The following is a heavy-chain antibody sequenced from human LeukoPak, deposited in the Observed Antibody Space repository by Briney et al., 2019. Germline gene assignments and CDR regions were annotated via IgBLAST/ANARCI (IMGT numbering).Heavy chain of an antibody. CDR2: ISYDGSNK. J-gene: IGHJ3*02. CDR3: ARDVGYRYAQMFFDI. Sequence: GRSLRLSCAASGFTFSSYAMHWVRQAPGKGLEWVAVISYDGSNKYYADSVKGRFTISRDNSKNTLYLQTNSLRAEDTAMYYCARDVGYRYAQMFFDIWGQGTMVTASS. V-gene: IGHV3-30-3*01. CDR1: GFTFSSYA. D-gene: IGHD5-18*01.